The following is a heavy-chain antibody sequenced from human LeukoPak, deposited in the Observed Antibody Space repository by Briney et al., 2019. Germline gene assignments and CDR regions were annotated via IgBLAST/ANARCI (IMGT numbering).Heavy chain of an antibody. CDR3: ASNFDSSSWYFPFDY. Sequence: GGSLRLSCAASGLTFSRDWMSWVRQPPGQGLEWVATIKQDASEEYYVDSVNGRFTISRDNAKNSLYLQMNSLRAEDTAVYYCASNFDSSSWYFPFDYWGQGTLVTVSS. J-gene: IGHJ4*02. CDR1: GLTFSRDW. CDR2: IKQDASEE. V-gene: IGHV3-7*01. D-gene: IGHD6-13*01.